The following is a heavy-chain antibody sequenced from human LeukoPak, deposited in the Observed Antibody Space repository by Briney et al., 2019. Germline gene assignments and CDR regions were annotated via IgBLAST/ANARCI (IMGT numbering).Heavy chain of an antibody. CDR2: ISKDGSTT. CDR3: ARGASSGFRIDY. Sequence: GGSLRLSCAASGFTFDDYAMHWVRQAPGKGLVWVSRISKDGSTTNYADSVKGRFAISRDNARNTLYLQMNSLTAEDTALYYCARGASSGFRIDYWGQGTLVTVSS. CDR1: GFTFDDYA. D-gene: IGHD2-21*01. J-gene: IGHJ4*02. V-gene: IGHV3-74*01.